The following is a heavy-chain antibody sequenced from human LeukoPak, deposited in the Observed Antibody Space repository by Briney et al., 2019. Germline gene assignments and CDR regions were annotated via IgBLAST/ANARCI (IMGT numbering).Heavy chain of an antibody. V-gene: IGHV3-30*04. CDR1: GFTFSSYA. J-gene: IGHJ6*02. Sequence: GRSLRLSCAASGFTFSSYAMHWVRQAPGKELEWVAVISYDGRNKYYADSVKGRFTISRDNSKNTLYLQMNSLRAEDTAVYYCARDRLVAGLSYYGMDGWGQGTTVTVSS. D-gene: IGHD6-19*01. CDR3: ARDRLVAGLSYYGMDG. CDR2: ISYDGRNK.